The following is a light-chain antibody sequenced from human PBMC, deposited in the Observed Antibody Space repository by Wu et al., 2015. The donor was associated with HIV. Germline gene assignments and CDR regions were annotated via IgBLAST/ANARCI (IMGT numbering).Light chain of an antibody. Sequence: ETVMTQSPATLSVSPGERATLFRSASQSVNRNLAWYQQKPGQAPRLLMYGASTRATGIPVRFSGSGSGTDFTLTISRLEPEDFAVYCCQHYGRSPITFGQGTRLEIK. CDR3: QHYGRSPIT. CDR1: QSVNRN. J-gene: IGKJ5*01. V-gene: IGKV3-20*01. CDR2: GAS.